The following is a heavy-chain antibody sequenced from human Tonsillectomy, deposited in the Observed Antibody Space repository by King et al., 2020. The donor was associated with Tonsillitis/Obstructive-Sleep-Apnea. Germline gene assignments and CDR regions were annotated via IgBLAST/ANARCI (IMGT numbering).Heavy chain of an antibody. D-gene: IGHD1-26*01. CDR2: MSSSGSAT. CDR1: GFNFSDYF. Sequence: VQLVESGGGLVKPGGSLKLSCVASGFNFSDYFMSWIRQAPGKGLEWISYMSSSGSATYYADSVKGRFTISRDNAKNSLHRQVNSLRVDDSAVYYWARERRGNYCTFDVWGQGTLIAVAS. J-gene: IGHJ3*01. V-gene: IGHV3-11*01. CDR3: ARERRGNYCTFDV.